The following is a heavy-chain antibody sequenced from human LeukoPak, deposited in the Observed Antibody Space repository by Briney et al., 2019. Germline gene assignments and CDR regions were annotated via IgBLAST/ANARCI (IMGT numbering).Heavy chain of an antibody. CDR3: ARGAIAAAGTFYYYGMDV. Sequence: GGALRLSCAASGFTFSSYDMHWGRQAPGEGLGWVSAIWTAGDTYYPGSLKGRFTISRENAKNSLYLQMNSLRAEDTAVYYCARGAIAAAGTFYYYGMDVWGQGTTVTVSS. V-gene: IGHV3-13*01. D-gene: IGHD6-13*01. J-gene: IGHJ6*02. CDR1: GFTFSSYD. CDR2: IWTAGDT.